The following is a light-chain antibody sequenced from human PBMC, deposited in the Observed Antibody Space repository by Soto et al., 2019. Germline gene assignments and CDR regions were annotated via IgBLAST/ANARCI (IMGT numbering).Light chain of an antibody. V-gene: IGKV1-5*03. CDR1: QSINTW. Sequence: DIQMTQSPSTLSASVGDRVTITCRASQSINTWLAWYQQKPGQAPKLLIYKASNLESGVPSRFSGSGSGTEFTLTITSLQPDDFATYYGQQYQSYSQFGQGTKVEIK. CDR2: KAS. J-gene: IGKJ1*01. CDR3: QQYQSYSQ.